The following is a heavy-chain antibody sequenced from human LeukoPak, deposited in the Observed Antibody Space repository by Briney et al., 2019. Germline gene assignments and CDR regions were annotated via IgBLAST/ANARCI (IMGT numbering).Heavy chain of an antibody. Sequence: GGSLRLSCAASGFTFDDYAMHWVRQAPGKGLEWVSGISWNSGSIGYADSVKGRFTISRDNAKNSLYLQMNSLRAEDTAVYYCARVRRMVIDYFDYWGQGTLVTVSS. CDR2: ISWNSGSI. V-gene: IGHV3-9*01. J-gene: IGHJ4*02. D-gene: IGHD3-22*01. CDR3: ARVRRMVIDYFDY. CDR1: GFTFDDYA.